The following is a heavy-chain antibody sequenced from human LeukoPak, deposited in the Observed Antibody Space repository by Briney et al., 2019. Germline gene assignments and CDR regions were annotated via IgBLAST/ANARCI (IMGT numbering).Heavy chain of an antibody. V-gene: IGHV3-30*18. CDR2: ISYDGSNK. Sequence: PGGSLRLSCAASGFTFSSYGMHWVRQAPGKGLEWVAVISYDGSNKYYADSVKGRFTISRDNSKNTLYLQMNSLRAEDTAVYHCAKGPASTAMATFDYWGQGTLVTVSS. CDR3: AKGPASTAMATFDY. CDR1: GFTFSSYG. J-gene: IGHJ4*02. D-gene: IGHD5-18*01.